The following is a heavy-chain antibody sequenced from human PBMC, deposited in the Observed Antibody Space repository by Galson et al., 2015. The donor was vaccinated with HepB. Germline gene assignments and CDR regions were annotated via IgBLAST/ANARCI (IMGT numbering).Heavy chain of an antibody. CDR1: GFTFSSYG. CDR2: VRSGSGGA. V-gene: IGHV3-23*01. J-gene: IGHJ5*02. CDR3: AKCGVLSSGWCNYFDP. D-gene: IGHD6-19*01. Sequence: SLRLSCAASGFTFSSYGMIWVRQAPGKGLEWVSAVRSGSGGAFYADSVKGRFTMSRDNSKHTLSRQMNSLGAEDTAVYYCAKCGVLSSGWCNYFDPWGQGTLVTVSS.